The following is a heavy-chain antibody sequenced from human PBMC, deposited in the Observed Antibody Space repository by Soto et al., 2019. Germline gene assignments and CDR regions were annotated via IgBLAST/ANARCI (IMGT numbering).Heavy chain of an antibody. CDR1: GFTFSSYW. D-gene: IGHD1-26*01. J-gene: IGHJ4*02. CDR3: ARGPPPQLGGSYLEYYFDY. CDR2: IKQDGSEK. V-gene: IGHV3-7*01. Sequence: GGSLRLSCAASGFTFSSYWMSWVRQAPGKGLEWVANIKQDGSEKYYVDSVKGRFTISRDNAKNSLYLQMNSLRAEDTAVYYCARGPPPQLGGSYLEYYFDYWGQGTLVTVSS.